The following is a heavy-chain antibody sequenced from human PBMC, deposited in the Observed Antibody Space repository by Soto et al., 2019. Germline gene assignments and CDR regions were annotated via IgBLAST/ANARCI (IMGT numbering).Heavy chain of an antibody. CDR3: ARVYCSGGSCYSGVDYYGMDV. CDR1: GGTFSSYA. CDR2: IIPIFGTA. V-gene: IGHV1-69*01. D-gene: IGHD2-15*01. Sequence: QVQLVQSGAEVKKPGSSVKVSCKASGGTFSSYAISWVRQAPGQGLEWMGGIIPIFGTANYAQKFQGRVTISADESTSTGYMELSSLRSEDTAVYYCARVYCSGGSCYSGVDYYGMDVWGQGTTVTVSS. J-gene: IGHJ6*02.